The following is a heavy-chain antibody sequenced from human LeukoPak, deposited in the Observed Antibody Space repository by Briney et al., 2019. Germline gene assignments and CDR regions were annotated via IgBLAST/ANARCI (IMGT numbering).Heavy chain of an antibody. CDR3: ARQGPNRYGDYVGY. CDR2: IYTSGST. CDR1: GDSISSGRYY. Sequence: PSQTLSLTCTVSGDSISSGRYYWSWVRQPAGKGLEWIGRIYTSGSTNYNPSLKSRVTISVDTSKNQFSLKLISVTAADTAVYYCARQGPNRYGDYVGYWGQGTLVTVSS. J-gene: IGHJ4*02. D-gene: IGHD4-17*01. V-gene: IGHV4-61*02.